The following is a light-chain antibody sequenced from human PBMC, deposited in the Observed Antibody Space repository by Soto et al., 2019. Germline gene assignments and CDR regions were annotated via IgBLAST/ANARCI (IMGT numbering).Light chain of an antibody. V-gene: IGKV3-20*01. CDR2: LAS. CDR3: QQYGSSPWT. J-gene: IGKJ1*01. Sequence: EIVLTQSPGTLSLSLGERATLSCRASQSITNNYLAWYQQKPGQAPRLLIYLASNRGAGIPDRFSGSGSGAEYTLTINRLEPEDFAVYHCQQYGSSPWTFGQGTKVDIK. CDR1: QSITNNY.